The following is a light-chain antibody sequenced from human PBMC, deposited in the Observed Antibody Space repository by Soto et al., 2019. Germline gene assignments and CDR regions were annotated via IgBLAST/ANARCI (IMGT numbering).Light chain of an antibody. Sequence: QSALTQPASVSGSPGQSITISCTGTSSDVGGYNYVSWYQQHPGKAPKLMIYEVSNRPSGASNRFSGSKSGNTASLTISGLQAEDEADYYCSSYTSSSTLYVFGTGTKVTV. CDR1: SSDVGGYNY. J-gene: IGLJ1*01. V-gene: IGLV2-14*01. CDR3: SSYTSSSTLYV. CDR2: EVS.